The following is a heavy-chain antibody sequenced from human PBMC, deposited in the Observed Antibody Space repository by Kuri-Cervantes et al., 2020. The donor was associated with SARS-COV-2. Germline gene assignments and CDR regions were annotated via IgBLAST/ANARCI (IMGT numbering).Heavy chain of an antibody. J-gene: IGHJ4*02. D-gene: IGHD2-15*01. CDR1: GFTFSSYA. CDR2: ISYDGSNK. Sequence: LSLTCVASGFTFSSYAMHWVRQAPGKGLEWVAVISYDGSNKYYADSVKGRFTISRDNSKNTLYLQMNSLRAEDTAVYYCAKDQHGIVVVVAAIDYWGQGTLVTVSS. CDR3: AKDQHGIVVVVAAIDY. V-gene: IGHV3-30-3*01.